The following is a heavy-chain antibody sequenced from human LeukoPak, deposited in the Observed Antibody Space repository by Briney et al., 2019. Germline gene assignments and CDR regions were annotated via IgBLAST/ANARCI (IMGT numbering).Heavy chain of an antibody. D-gene: IGHD1-26*01. V-gene: IGHV1-2*02. CDR3: ARSPDGSFRGVY. Sequence: ASVKVSCKASGYTFTGYYMHWVRQAPGQGLEWMGWINPNSGGTNYAQKFQGRVTMTRDTPISTAYMELSRLRSDDTAVYYCARSPDGSFRGVYWGQGTLVTVSS. J-gene: IGHJ4*02. CDR1: GYTFTGYY. CDR2: INPNSGGT.